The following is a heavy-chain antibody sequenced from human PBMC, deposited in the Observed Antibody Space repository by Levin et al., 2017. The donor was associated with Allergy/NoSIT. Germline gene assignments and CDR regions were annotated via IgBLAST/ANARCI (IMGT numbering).Heavy chain of an antibody. V-gene: IGHV4-59*11. CDR1: GGSIRSHY. Sequence: SQTLSLTCTVSGGSIRSHYWSWIRQPPGKGLEWLGYIYNSGSINYNPSLNSRVTISVDTSKNQVSLKLSSVTAADTAVYYCAKAYSYGDGPFDYWGQGTLVTVSS. CDR3: AKAYSYGDGPFDY. D-gene: IGHD5-18*01. J-gene: IGHJ4*02. CDR2: IYNSGSI.